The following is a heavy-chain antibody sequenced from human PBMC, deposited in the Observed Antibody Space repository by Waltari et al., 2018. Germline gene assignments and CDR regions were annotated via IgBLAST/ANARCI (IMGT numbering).Heavy chain of an antibody. V-gene: IGHV3-23*01. D-gene: IGHD6-6*01. Sequence: EVKLLESGGALRQPGGSLRLSCAASGVLFSMGAMTWVRQAPGKGLEWVSAISANGFSTYYAESVKGRFTISRDNSGSMLYLQMDSLRVDDTATYYCAKGSRPSYNYGMDVWGQGTTVSVSS. CDR2: ISANGFST. CDR1: GVLFSMGA. CDR3: AKGSRPSYNYGMDV. J-gene: IGHJ6*02.